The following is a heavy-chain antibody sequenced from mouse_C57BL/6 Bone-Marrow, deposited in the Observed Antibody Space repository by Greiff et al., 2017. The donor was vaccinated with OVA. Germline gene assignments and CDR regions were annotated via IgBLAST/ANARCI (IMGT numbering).Heavy chain of an antibody. V-gene: IGHV6-3*01. Sequence: EVKLEESGGGLVQPGGSMKLSCVASGFTFSNYWMNWVRQSPEKGLEWVDQIRLKSDNYATHYAESVKGRFTISRDDSKSSVYLHKNNLRAEDTGIYYCTGAATAMDYWGQGTSVTVSS. CDR3: TGAATAMDY. CDR1: GFTFSNYW. J-gene: IGHJ4*01. CDR2: IRLKSDNYAT. D-gene: IGHD1-2*01.